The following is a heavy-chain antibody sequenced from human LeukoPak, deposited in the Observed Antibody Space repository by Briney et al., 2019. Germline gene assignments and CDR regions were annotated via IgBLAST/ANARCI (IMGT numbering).Heavy chain of an antibody. CDR1: GFTFDDYA. CDR3: AKDRRFLEWLFDY. J-gene: IGHJ4*02. V-gene: IGHV3-9*01. CDR2: ISWNSGSI. D-gene: IGHD3-3*01. Sequence: GGSLRLSCAASGFTFDDYAMHWVRQAPGKGLEWVSGISWNSGSIGYADSVKGRFTISRDNAKNSLYLQMNSLRAEDTAVYYCAKDRRFLEWLFDYWGQGTLVTVSS.